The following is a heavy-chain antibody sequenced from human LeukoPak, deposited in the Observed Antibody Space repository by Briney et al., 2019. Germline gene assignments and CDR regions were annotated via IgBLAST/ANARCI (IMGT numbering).Heavy chain of an antibody. D-gene: IGHD6-13*01. Sequence: PGGSLRLSCAASGFTFSSYSMNWVRQAPGKGLEWVSSISSSSSYIYYADSVKGRFTISRDNAKNSLYLQMNSLRAEDTALYYCAKDISRQQLVCDYWGQGTLVTVSS. V-gene: IGHV3-21*04. J-gene: IGHJ4*02. CDR1: GFTFSSYS. CDR3: AKDISRQQLVCDY. CDR2: ISSSSSYI.